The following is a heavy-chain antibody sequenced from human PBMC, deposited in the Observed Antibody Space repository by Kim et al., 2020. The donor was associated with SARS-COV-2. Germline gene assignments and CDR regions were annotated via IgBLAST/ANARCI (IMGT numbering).Heavy chain of an antibody. CDR1: GYTFTSYA. V-gene: IGHV7-4-1*02. CDR2: INTNTGNP. Sequence: ASVKVSCKASGYTFTSYAMNWVRQAPGQGLEWMGWINTNTGNPTYAQGFTGRFVFSLDTSVSTAYLQISSLKAEDTAVYYCARDRRMTSSVYYGSGSRPNRPNLYNWFDPWGQGTVVTVPS. D-gene: IGHD3-10*01. J-gene: IGHJ5*02. CDR3: ARDRRMTSSVYYGSGSRPNRPNLYNWFDP.